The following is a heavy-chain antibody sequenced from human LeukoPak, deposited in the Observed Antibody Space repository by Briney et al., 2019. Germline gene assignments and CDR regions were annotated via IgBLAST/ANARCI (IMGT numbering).Heavy chain of an antibody. Sequence: ASVKVSCKASGYTFTSYGISWVRQAPGQGLEWMGWISAYNGNTNYAQKLQGRVTMTTDSSTSTAYMELRSLRSDDTAVYYCARKYSYGYETDYWGQGTLVTVSS. V-gene: IGHV1-18*01. CDR1: GYTFTSYG. J-gene: IGHJ4*02. D-gene: IGHD5-18*01. CDR3: ARKYSYGYETDY. CDR2: ISAYNGNT.